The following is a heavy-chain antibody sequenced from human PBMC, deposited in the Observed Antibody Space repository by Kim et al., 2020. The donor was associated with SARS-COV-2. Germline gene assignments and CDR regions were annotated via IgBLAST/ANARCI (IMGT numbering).Heavy chain of an antibody. CDR1: GGSISSSSYY. CDR2: IYYSGST. CDR3: ASPLPSIAAAGPLE. J-gene: IGHJ1*01. D-gene: IGHD6-13*01. Sequence: SETLSLTRTVSGGSISSSSYYWGWIRQPPGKGLEWIGSIYYSGSTYYNPSLKSRVTISVDTSKNQFSLKLSSVTAADTAVYYCASPLPSIAAAGPLEWG. V-gene: IGHV4-39*01.